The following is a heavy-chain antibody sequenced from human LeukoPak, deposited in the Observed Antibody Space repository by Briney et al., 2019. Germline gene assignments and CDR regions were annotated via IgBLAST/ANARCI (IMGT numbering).Heavy chain of an antibody. V-gene: IGHV3-30*02. CDR1: GFTFSSYG. CDR3: AKDLGYYDSF. CDR2: IRYDGSNK. J-gene: IGHJ4*02. D-gene: IGHD3-22*01. Sequence: TGGSLRLSCAASGFTFSSYGMHWVRQAPGKGLEWVAFIRYDGSNKYYADSVKGRFTISRDNSKNTLYLQMNSLRAEDTAVYYCAKDLGYYDSFWGQGTLVTVSS.